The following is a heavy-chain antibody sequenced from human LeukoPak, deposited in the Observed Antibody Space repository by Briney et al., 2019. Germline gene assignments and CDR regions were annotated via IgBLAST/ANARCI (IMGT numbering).Heavy chain of an antibody. Sequence: SETLSLTCTVSGGSISSSSYYWGWIRQPPGKGLEWIGSIYYSGSTYYNPSLKSRVTISVDTSKNQFSLKLSSVTAAGTAVYYCARHAAPLPTTIDYWGQGTLVTVSS. CDR2: IYYSGST. J-gene: IGHJ4*02. CDR1: GGSISSSSYY. V-gene: IGHV4-39*01. CDR3: ARHAAPLPTTIDY. D-gene: IGHD2-2*02.